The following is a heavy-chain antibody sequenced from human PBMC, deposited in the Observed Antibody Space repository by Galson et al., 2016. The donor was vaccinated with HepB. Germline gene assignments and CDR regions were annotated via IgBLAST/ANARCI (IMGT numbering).Heavy chain of an antibody. CDR2: IIPLYDTT. J-gene: IGHJ5*02. Sequence: SVKVSCKASGGTFGSYTISWVRQAPGQGLEWMGGIIPLYDTTKYAQKFQDRVTITADESTTTAYMELSSLTSEDTAIYYCARNAGMTGTNWFDPWGQGPLVTVSS. CDR1: GGTFGSYT. CDR3: ARNAGMTGTNWFDP. D-gene: IGHD1-7*01. V-gene: IGHV1-69*13.